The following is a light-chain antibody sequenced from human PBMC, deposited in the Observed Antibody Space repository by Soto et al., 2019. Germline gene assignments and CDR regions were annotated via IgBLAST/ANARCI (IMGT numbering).Light chain of an antibody. CDR2: GAS. CDR1: QSVSSN. J-gene: IGKJ3*01. V-gene: IGKV3-15*01. CDR3: QQYNNWPCT. Sequence: EIVMTQSPATLSVSPGERATLSCRASQSVSSNLAWYQQKPGQAPRLLIYGASTRATGIPARFSGSGSGTEFTLTISSLQSEDVAVEYCQQYNNWPCTFGPGTKVDIK.